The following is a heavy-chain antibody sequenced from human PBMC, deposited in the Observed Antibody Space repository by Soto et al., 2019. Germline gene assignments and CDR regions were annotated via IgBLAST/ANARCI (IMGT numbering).Heavy chain of an antibody. J-gene: IGHJ6*02. Sequence: LKISCAASGFTFSSYGMHWVRQAPGKGLEWVAVIWYDGSNKYYADSVKGRFTISRDNSKNTLYLQMNSLRAEDTAVYYCARDGVWSGYYTIYYYYYGMDVWGQGTTVTVSS. V-gene: IGHV3-33*01. CDR2: IWYDGSNK. D-gene: IGHD3-3*01. CDR1: GFTFSSYG. CDR3: ARDGVWSGYYTIYYYYYGMDV.